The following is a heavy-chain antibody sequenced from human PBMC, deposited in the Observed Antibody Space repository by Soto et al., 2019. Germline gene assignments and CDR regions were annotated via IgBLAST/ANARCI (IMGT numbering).Heavy chain of an antibody. D-gene: IGHD4-17*01. J-gene: IGHJ6*02. V-gene: IGHV3-30*18. CDR2: ISYDGSNK. CDR3: ANDYGGNSDYYGMDV. Sequence: QVQLVESGGGVVQAGRSLRLSCAASGFTFSSYGMHWVRQAPGKGLEWVAVISYDGSNKYYADSVKGRFTISRDNSKNTLYLQMNSLRAEDTAVYYCANDYGGNSDYYGMDVWGQGTTVTVSS. CDR1: GFTFSSYG.